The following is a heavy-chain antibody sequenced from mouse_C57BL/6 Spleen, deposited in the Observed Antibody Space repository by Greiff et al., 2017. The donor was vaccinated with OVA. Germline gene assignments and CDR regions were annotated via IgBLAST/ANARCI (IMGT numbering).Heavy chain of an antibody. J-gene: IGHJ1*03. CDR3: ARRGYGSSYRYFDV. CDR1: GYAFSSSW. D-gene: IGHD1-1*01. V-gene: IGHV1-82*01. Sequence: VKLVESGPELVKPGASVKISCKASGYAFSSSWMNWVKQRPGKGLEWIGRIYPGDGDTNYNGKFKGKATLTADKSSSTAYMQLSSLTSEDSAVYFCARRGYGSSYRYFDVWGTGTTVTVSS. CDR2: IYPGDGDT.